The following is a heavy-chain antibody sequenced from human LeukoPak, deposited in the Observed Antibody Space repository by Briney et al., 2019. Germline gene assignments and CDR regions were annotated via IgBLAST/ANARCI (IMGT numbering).Heavy chain of an antibody. CDR2: INANSGTT. CDR1: GFAFSFYA. J-gene: IGHJ5*01. Sequence: PGGSLRLSCAASGFAFSFYAMSWLRQPPGKGLEWVSTINANSGTTSYAASVRGRFTISRDNSKNTLYLQVNTLRADDTATYYCAKPVSGGLAVTADWFHPWGQGTLVLVSS. V-gene: IGHV3-23*01. CDR3: AKPVSGGLAVTADWFHP. D-gene: IGHD6-19*01.